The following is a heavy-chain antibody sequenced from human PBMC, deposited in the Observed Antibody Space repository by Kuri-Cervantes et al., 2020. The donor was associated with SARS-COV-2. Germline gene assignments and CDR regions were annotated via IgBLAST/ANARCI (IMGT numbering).Heavy chain of an antibody. Sequence: SVKVSWKASGGTFSNYAISWVRQAPGQGLEWMGGIIPIFGTANYAQKFQGRVTITADESTSTAYMELSSLRSEDTAVYYCASLITIFGVVRAEYFQHWGQGTLVTVSS. D-gene: IGHD3-3*01. J-gene: IGHJ1*01. CDR2: IIPIFGTA. V-gene: IGHV1-69*13. CDR1: GGTFSNYA. CDR3: ASLITIFGVVRAEYFQH.